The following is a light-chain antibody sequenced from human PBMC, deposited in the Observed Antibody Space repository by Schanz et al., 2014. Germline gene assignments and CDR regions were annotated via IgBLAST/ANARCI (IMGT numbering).Light chain of an antibody. V-gene: IGLV2-14*01. CDR2: DVR. J-gene: IGLJ3*02. CDR1: SSDVGGYNS. Sequence: QSALTQPASVSGSPGQSITISCTGTSSDVGGYNSVSWYQQHPGKAPKLMIYDVRNRPSGVSNRFSGSKSGNTASLTVSGLQAEDEADYYCSSFTTSSTQVFGGGTKADRP. CDR3: SSFTTSSTQV.